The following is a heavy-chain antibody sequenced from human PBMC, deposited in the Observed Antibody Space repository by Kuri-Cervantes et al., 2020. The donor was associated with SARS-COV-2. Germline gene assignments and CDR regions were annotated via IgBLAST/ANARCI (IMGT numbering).Heavy chain of an antibody. V-gene: IGHV1-2*04. Sequence: ASVKVSCTASGYTFTGYYMHWVRQAPGQGLEWMGWINPNSGGTNYAQKFQGWVTMTRDTSISTVYMELSRLRSDDTAAYYCARSTHFRRLVVISQGGAFDIWGQGTMVTVSS. CDR1: GYTFTGYY. CDR3: ARSTHFRRLVVISQGGAFDI. CDR2: INPNSGGT. D-gene: IGHD3-22*01. J-gene: IGHJ3*02.